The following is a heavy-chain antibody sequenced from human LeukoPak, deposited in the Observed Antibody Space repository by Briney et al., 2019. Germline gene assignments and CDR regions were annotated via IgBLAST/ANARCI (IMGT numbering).Heavy chain of an antibody. CDR3: ARGSYYYGSASYYESYYFDY. Sequence: PGGSLRLSCAASGVTFSSYWMSWVRQAPGKGLEWVANIKQDGSEKYYVDSVKGRFTISRDNAKNSLYLQMNSLRAEDTAVYYCARGSYYYGSASYYESYYFDYWGQGTLVTVSS. V-gene: IGHV3-7*03. CDR2: IKQDGSEK. CDR1: GVTFSSYW. J-gene: IGHJ4*02. D-gene: IGHD3-10*01.